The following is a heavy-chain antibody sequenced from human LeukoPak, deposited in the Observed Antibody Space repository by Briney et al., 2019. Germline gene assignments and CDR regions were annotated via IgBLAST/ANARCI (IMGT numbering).Heavy chain of an antibody. D-gene: IGHD6-13*01. Sequence: GSLRLSCAASGFTFSSYAMHWVRQAPGKGLEYVSAISSNGGSTYYANSVKGRFTISRDNSKNTLYLQMGSLRAEDMAVYYCARVPRSYSSSWYGDYYGMDVWGQGTTVTVSS. V-gene: IGHV3-64*01. CDR3: ARVPRSYSSSWYGDYYGMDV. CDR1: GFTFSSYA. CDR2: ISSNGGST. J-gene: IGHJ6*02.